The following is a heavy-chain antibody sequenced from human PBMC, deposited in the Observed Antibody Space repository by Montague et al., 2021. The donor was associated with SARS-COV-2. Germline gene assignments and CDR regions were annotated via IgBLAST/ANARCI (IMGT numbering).Heavy chain of an antibody. Sequence: SLRLSCAASRFTFSSYGMHWVRQAPGKGLEWVAVIWYDGSNKYYADSVKGRFTISRDNSKNTLYLQMNSLRAEDTAVYYCARDSVAMVYGTRYYFDYWGQGTLVTVSS. CDR3: ARDSVAMVYGTRYYFDY. D-gene: IGHD5-18*01. V-gene: IGHV3-33*01. J-gene: IGHJ4*02. CDR2: IWYDGSNK. CDR1: RFTFSSYG.